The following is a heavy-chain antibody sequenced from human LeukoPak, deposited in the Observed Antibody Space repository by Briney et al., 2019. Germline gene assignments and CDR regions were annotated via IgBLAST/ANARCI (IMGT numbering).Heavy chain of an antibody. CDR3: VRGGKDGYRYYDF. J-gene: IGHJ4*02. V-gene: IGHV5-51*01. CDR1: GYIFSIYW. CDR2: IYPDDSDT. D-gene: IGHD5-24*01. Sequence: GESLKIPCKGSGYIFSIYWIAWVRQMPGEGLECMGIIYPDDSDTRYSPPFQGRVTISADKSINTAYLHWSSLEASDTAVYYCVRGGKDGYRYYDFWGQGTLVTVSS.